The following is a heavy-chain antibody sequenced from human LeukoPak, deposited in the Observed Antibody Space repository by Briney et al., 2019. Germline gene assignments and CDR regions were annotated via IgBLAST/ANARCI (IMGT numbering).Heavy chain of an antibody. CDR3: ARKSDFYYYGMDV. V-gene: IGHV1-3*01. J-gene: IGHJ6*02. CDR2: INAGNDNT. Sequence: ASVKVSCKASGYTFTSYAMHWVRQAPGQRLEWMGWINAGNDNTKYSQKFQGRVTITRDTSASTAYMELSSLRSEDTAVYYCARKSDFYYYGMDVWGQGTTVTVSS. CDR1: GYTFTSYA.